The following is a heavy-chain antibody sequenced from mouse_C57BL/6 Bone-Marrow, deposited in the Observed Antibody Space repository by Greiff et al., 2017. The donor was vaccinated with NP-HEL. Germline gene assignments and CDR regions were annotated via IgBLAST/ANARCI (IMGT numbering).Heavy chain of an antibody. V-gene: IGHV5-4*03. CDR1: GFTFSSYA. CDR3: ARSGAMDY. J-gene: IGHJ4*01. Sequence: EVKVVESGGGLVKPGGSLKLSCAASGFTFSSYAMSWVRQTPGKRLEWVATISDGGSYTYYPDNVKGRFTISRDNAKNNLYLQMSHLKAEDTAMYYSARSGAMDYWGQGTSVTVSS. CDR2: ISDGGSYT.